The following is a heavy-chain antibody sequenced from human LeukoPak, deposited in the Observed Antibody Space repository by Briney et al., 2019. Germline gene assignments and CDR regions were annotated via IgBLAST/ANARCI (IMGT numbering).Heavy chain of an antibody. Sequence: SQALSLTCTVSGGSIGSGGYYWSWIRQHPGKGLEWIGYIYYSGSTYYNPSLKSRVTISVDTSKNQFSLKLSSVTAADTAVYYCATAAHYYYMDVWGKGTTVTVSS. J-gene: IGHJ6*03. CDR2: IYYSGST. V-gene: IGHV4-31*03. D-gene: IGHD2-15*01. CDR3: ATAAHYYYMDV. CDR1: GGSIGSGGYY.